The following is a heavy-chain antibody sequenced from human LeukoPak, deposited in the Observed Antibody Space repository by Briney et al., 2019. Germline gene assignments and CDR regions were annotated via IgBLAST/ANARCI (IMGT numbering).Heavy chain of an antibody. J-gene: IGHJ6*03. CDR1: GFTFSSYS. CDR2: ISSSSSYI. CDR3: ARKVTVRGVIIKDYYYYMDV. Sequence: GGSLRLSCAASGFTFSSYSMNWVRQAPGKGLEWVSSISSSSSYIYYADSVKGRFTISRDNAKNSLYLQMNSLRAEDTAVYYCARKVTVRGVIIKDYYYYMDVWGKGTTVTVSS. V-gene: IGHV3-21*01. D-gene: IGHD3-10*01.